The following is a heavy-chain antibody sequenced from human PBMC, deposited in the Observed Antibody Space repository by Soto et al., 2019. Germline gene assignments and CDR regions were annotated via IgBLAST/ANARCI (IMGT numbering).Heavy chain of an antibody. CDR2: ISTYNGNT. Sequence: QVQLVQSGAEVKKPGASVKVSCKASGYTFITYGVSWVRQAPGQGLDWLGRISTYNGNTRYAERLQGSVTMTTETTTNTAYMELRNLRSDDTAVYYCARGPTDYYDNSANYFLEYLGQGTLVTVSS. D-gene: IGHD3-22*01. V-gene: IGHV1-18*01. CDR1: GYTFITYG. CDR3: ARGPTDYYDNSANYFLEY. J-gene: IGHJ4*02.